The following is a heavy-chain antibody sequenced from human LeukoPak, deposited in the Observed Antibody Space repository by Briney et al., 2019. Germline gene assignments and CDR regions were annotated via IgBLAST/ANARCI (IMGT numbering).Heavy chain of an antibody. D-gene: IGHD6-6*01. V-gene: IGHV4-59*12. CDR1: GDSISGYY. CDR2: FYYSGST. Sequence: SETLSLTCTVSGDSISGYYWSWLRQPPGRGLEWIAYFYYSGSTTYNPSLKGPVTISVDTSKNQFSLKLSSVTAADTAVYYCARVPGIAARPGYYYYGMDVWGQGTTVTVSS. J-gene: IGHJ6*02. CDR3: ARVPGIAARPGYYYYGMDV.